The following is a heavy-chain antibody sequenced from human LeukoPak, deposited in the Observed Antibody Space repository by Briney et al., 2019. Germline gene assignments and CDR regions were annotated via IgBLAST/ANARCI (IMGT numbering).Heavy chain of an antibody. CDR1: GFTFSSYT. V-gene: IGHV3-23*01. CDR2: ITGGGVGT. CDR3: AKSEDFDY. Sequence: GGSLRLSCAASGFTFSSYTMSWVRQAPGEGREWVSSITGGGVGTYYADSVKGRFTISRDNSRNTLYLQMNSLRADDTAVYYCAKSEDFDYWGQGTLVTVSS. J-gene: IGHJ4*02.